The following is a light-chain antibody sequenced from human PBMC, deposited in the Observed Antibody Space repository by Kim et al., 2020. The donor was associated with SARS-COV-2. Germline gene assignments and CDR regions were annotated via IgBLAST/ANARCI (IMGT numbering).Light chain of an antibody. CDR1: SSDVGGYNY. V-gene: IGLV2-11*01. J-gene: IGLJ3*02. CDR3: FSYAGSYSWV. Sequence: QSALTQPRSVSGSLGKSVTISCAGTSSDVGGYNYVSWYQQHPGKVPKLLIFDVSRRPSGIPDLFSGSKSGNTASLTISGLQAEDETDYYCFSYAGSYSWVFGGGTQLTVL. CDR2: DVS.